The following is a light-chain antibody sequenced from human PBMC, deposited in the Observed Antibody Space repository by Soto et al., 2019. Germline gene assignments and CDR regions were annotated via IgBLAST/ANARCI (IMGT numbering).Light chain of an antibody. Sequence: QSALTQPASVSGSPGQSITISCTGTSSDVGGHNYVSWYQQHPGKAPKLMISEVSNRPSGVSDRFSGSKSGNTASLTISGLQAEDEADYYCSSYTSNNTPVFGGGTKLTVL. CDR3: SSYTSNNTPV. CDR1: SSDVGGHNY. J-gene: IGLJ2*01. V-gene: IGLV2-14*01. CDR2: EVS.